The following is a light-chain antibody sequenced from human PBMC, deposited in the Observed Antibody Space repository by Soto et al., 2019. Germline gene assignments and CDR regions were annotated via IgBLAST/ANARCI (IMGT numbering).Light chain of an antibody. V-gene: IGKV3-20*01. CDR1: QSVSSSF. J-gene: IGKJ1*01. Sequence: EIVLTQSPGTLFLSPGEGATLSCWASQSVSSSFLAWYQQRPGQAPRLLIYAASSRATGIPDRFSGSGSGTDFTLTISRLEPEDSAVYYCHHYGSSPPWTFGQGTKVEIK. CDR3: HHYGSSPPWT. CDR2: AAS.